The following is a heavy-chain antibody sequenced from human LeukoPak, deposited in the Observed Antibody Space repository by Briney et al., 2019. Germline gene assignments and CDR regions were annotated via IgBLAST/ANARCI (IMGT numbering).Heavy chain of an antibody. CDR3: AGPPQASSFDI. CDR1: GFTFSSYA. D-gene: IGHD3-10*01. Sequence: GGSLRLSCAASGFTFSSYAMNWVRQAPGKGLEWVANIKPDGSEQYYVDSVKGRFTISRDNAKNSLYLQMNSLRAEDTAMYYCAGPPQASSFDIWGQGTMVTVSS. CDR2: IKPDGSEQ. V-gene: IGHV3-7*01. J-gene: IGHJ3*02.